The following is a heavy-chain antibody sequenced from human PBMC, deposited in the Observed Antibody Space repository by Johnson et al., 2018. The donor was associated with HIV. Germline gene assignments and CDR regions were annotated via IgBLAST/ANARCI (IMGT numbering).Heavy chain of an antibody. CDR1: TFSVSSNS. Sequence: VQLVESGGGLVKPGGSLRLSCTPSTFSVSSNSMTWVRQAPGKGLEWISVIYSGGDTYYADSVRGRFTISRANSKNTLYLQMNSLRAEDTAVYYCARACSGGSCYEEKSPDAFDIWGQGTMVTVSS. J-gene: IGHJ3*02. CDR3: ARACSGGSCYEEKSPDAFDI. CDR2: IYSGGDT. V-gene: IGHV3-66*02. D-gene: IGHD2-15*01.